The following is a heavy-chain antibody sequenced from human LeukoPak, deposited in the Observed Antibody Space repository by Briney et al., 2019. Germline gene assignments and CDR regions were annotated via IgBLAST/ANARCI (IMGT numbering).Heavy chain of an antibody. CDR2: INPNSGGT. J-gene: IGHJ4*02. CDR1: GYTFTGYY. CDR3: ARGYCSGGSCHDY. V-gene: IGHV1-2*02. D-gene: IGHD2-15*01. Sequence: GASVKVSCRASGYTFTGYYMHWVRQAPGQGLEWMGWINPNSGGTNYAQKFQGRVTMTRDTSISTAYMELSRLRSDDTAVYYCARGYCSGGSCHDYWGQGTLVTVSS.